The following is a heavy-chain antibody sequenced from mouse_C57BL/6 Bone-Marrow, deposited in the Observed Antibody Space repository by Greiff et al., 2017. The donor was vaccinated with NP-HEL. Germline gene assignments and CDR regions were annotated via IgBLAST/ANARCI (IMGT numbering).Heavy chain of an antibody. CDR1: GYTFTDYE. D-gene: IGHD2-10*01. Sequence: VQLQQSGAELVRPGASVTLSCKASGYTFTDYEMHWVKQTPVQGLEWIGAIDPETGGTAYNQKFKGKAILTADKSSSTAYMELRSLTSEDSAVYYCTGEDRPTPFAYWGQGTLVTVSA. J-gene: IGHJ3*01. CDR2: IDPETGGT. CDR3: TGEDRPTPFAY. V-gene: IGHV1-15*01.